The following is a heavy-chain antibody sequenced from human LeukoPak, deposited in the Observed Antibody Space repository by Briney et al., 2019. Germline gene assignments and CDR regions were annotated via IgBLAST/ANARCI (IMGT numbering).Heavy chain of an antibody. CDR3: ARRPAYYYDSTGYYLDY. J-gene: IGHJ4*02. D-gene: IGHD3-22*01. CDR1: GFTFSSYW. V-gene: IGHV3-7*01. Sequence: GGSLRLSCAGSGFTFSSYWMSWVRQAPGKGLEWVANIKQDGSEKYYVDSVKGRFTISRDNTRNSLYLQMNSLRAEDTAVYYCARRPAYYYDSTGYYLDYWGQGTLVTVSS. CDR2: IKQDGSEK.